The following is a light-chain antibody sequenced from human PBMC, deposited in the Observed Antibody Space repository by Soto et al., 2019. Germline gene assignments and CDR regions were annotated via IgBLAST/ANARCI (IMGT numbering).Light chain of an antibody. J-gene: IGKJ1*01. CDR3: HHYVGSPWA. CDR1: QSVNRF. V-gene: IGKV3-20*01. CDR2: GAA. Sequence: EIVLTQSPGTLYLSPGERATLSCRASQSVNRFLAWFQQKPGQVPRLLIYGAANRATGIPDRLSGSGSETHFTLTITRLEPEDFAVYYCHHYVGSPWAFGQGTKVENK.